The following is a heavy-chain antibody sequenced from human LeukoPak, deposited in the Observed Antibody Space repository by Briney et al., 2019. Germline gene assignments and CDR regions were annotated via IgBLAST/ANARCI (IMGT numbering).Heavy chain of an antibody. D-gene: IGHD2-2*01. CDR1: GGSISSYY. CDR3: ASLGYCSSTSCYALGAFDI. V-gene: IGHV4-59*01. J-gene: IGHJ3*02. Sequence: SETLSLTCTVSGGSISSYYWSWIRQPPGKGLEWIGYIYYSGSTYYNPSLKSRVTISVDTSKNQFSLKLSSVTAADTAVYYCASLGYCSSTSCYALGAFDIWGQGTMVTVSS. CDR2: IYYSGST.